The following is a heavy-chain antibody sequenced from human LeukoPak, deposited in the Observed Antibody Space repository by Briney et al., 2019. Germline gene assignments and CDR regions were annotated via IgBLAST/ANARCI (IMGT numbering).Heavy chain of an antibody. V-gene: IGHV3-11*06. CDR1: GFSFSDSY. D-gene: IGHD1-26*01. Sequence: GGSLRLSCAASGFSFSDSYMSWIRQAPGKGLEWVSYISGSSHDINYADSVKGRFTISRDNSKNTVYLQMNSLRDEDTAVYYCARERQGGATPFDYWGQGSLVSVSS. J-gene: IGHJ4*02. CDR2: ISGSSHDI. CDR3: ARERQGGATPFDY.